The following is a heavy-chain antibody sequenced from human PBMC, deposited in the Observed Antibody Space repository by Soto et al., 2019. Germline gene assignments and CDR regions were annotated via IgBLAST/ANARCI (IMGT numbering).Heavy chain of an antibody. CDR3: ARDLGNIVATIPYYFDC. CDR1: GFTFSTYS. CDR2: ISSSSSTI. J-gene: IGHJ4*02. D-gene: IGHD5-12*01. Sequence: GGSLRLSCAASGFTFSTYSMNWVRQAPGKGLEWVSYISSSSSTIFYTVSVKGRFTVSRDNSKNTLFLEMNSLRAEDTALYYCARDLGNIVATIPYYFDCWGQGTLVTVSS. V-gene: IGHV3-48*01.